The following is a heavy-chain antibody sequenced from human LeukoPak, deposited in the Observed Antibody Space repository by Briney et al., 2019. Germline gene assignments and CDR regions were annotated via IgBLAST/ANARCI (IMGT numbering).Heavy chain of an antibody. Sequence: PGGSLRLSCAASGFTFSSYWMSWVRQAPGKGLEWVASIKQDGSQKPYVDSVKGRFTISRDNGKNSLDPQMNSLRAEDTAIYFCARVKDTNDDITFQHWGQGTLVSVSS. CDR2: IKQDGSQK. CDR3: ARVKDTNDDITFQH. D-gene: IGHD3-9*01. V-gene: IGHV3-7*01. J-gene: IGHJ1*01. CDR1: GFTFSSYW.